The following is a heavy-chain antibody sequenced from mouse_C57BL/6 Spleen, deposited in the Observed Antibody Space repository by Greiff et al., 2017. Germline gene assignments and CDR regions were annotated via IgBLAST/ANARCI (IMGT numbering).Heavy chain of an antibody. CDR1: GFNIKDDD. D-gene: IGHD1-1*01. Sequence: EVQLLQSGAELVRPGASVKLSCTASGFNIKDDDMHWVKQRPEQGLEWIAWIDPENGATEYASKFQGKATISADKASNPAYLQRSSLTSEDTAVYYCTSNGSSWFAYWGQGTLVTVSA. V-gene: IGHV14-4*01. CDR2: IDPENGAT. J-gene: IGHJ3*01. CDR3: TSNGSSWFAY.